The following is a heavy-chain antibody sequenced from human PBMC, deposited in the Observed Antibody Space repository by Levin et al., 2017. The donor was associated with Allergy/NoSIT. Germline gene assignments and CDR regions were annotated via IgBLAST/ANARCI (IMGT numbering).Heavy chain of an antibody. CDR2: IKSDGIST. V-gene: IGHV3-74*01. J-gene: IGHJ4*02. CDR1: GFTFSRDW. Sequence: GGSLRLSCAASGFTFSRDWMHWVRHGPGKGLVWVAEIKSDGISTTYADSVKGRFTISRDNARNTLYLQMNSLRAEDTAIYYCARGWSGGSCYDYWGQGTPVTVSS. D-gene: IGHD2-15*01. CDR3: ARGWSGGSCYDY.